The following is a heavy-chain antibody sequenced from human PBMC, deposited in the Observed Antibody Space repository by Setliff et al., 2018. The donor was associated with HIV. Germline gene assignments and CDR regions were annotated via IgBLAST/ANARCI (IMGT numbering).Heavy chain of an antibody. Sequence: SETLSLTCTVSGDSLSDYYWTWIRQPPGKGLEWIGEISPSGSTNYNPSLKSRVTISVDTSENQFSLKLSSVTAADTAVYYCARTPQEVVVVAATRPYYYYYMDVWGKGTTVTVSS. J-gene: IGHJ6*03. V-gene: IGHV4-34*01. CDR2: ISPSGST. CDR1: GDSLSDYY. D-gene: IGHD2-15*01. CDR3: ARTPQEVVVVAATRPYYYYYMDV.